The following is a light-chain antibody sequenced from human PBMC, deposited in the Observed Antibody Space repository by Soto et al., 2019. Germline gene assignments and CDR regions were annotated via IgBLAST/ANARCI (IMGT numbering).Light chain of an antibody. V-gene: IGKV3-15*01. Sequence: EIVMTQSPATLSVSPGERATLSCRASQSVRSSLAWYQQKPGQAPRLLIYGAFTRATGIPARFSGSRSGTEFTLTISSLQSEDFAVYYCQQYNNWWTFGQGTKVEIK. CDR2: GAF. CDR3: QQYNNWWT. J-gene: IGKJ1*01. CDR1: QSVRSS.